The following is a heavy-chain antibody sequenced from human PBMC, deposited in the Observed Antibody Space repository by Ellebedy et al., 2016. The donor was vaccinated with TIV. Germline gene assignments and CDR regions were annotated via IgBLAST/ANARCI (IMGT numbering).Heavy chain of an antibody. J-gene: IGHJ4*02. CDR1: GFTFSSYG. D-gene: IGHD1-26*01. V-gene: IGHV3-33*01. Sequence: GESLKISCAASGFTFSSYGMHWVRQAPGKGLEWVAVIWYDGSNKYYADSVKGRFTISRDNSKNTLYLQMNSLRAEDTAVYYCARVQQLGSWERTPLGGYFDYWGQGTLVTVSS. CDR2: IWYDGSNK. CDR3: ARVQQLGSWERTPLGGYFDY.